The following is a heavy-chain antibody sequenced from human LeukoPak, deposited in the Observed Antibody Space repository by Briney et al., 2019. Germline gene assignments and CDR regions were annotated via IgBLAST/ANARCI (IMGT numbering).Heavy chain of an antibody. CDR1: GGSISSSSYY. Sequence: SETLSLTCTVSGGSISSSSYYWGWIRQPPGKGLEWIGSIYYSGSTYYNPSLKSRVTISVDTSKNQFSLKLSSVTAADTAVYYCARQRLSLGVGDAFDIWGQGTMVTVAS. V-gene: IGHV4-39*01. CDR2: IYYSGST. CDR3: ARQRLSLGVGDAFDI. D-gene: IGHD2-21*01. J-gene: IGHJ3*02.